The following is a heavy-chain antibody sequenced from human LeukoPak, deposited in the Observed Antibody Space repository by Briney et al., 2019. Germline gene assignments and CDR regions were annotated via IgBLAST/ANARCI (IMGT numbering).Heavy chain of an antibody. V-gene: IGHV3-48*04. CDR3: ASTYYDSSGTFIDAFDI. CDR1: GFTFSSYS. D-gene: IGHD3-22*01. J-gene: IGHJ3*02. CDR2: SSSSSSTI. Sequence: GGSLRLSCAASGFTFSSYSMNWVRQAPGKGLEWVSYSSSSSSTIYYADSVKGRFTISRDNAKNSLYLQMNSLRAEDTAVYYCASTYYDSSGTFIDAFDIWGQGTMVTVSS.